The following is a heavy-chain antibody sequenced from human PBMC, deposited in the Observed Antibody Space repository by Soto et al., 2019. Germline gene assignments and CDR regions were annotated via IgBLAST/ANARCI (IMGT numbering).Heavy chain of an antibody. D-gene: IGHD2-15*01. CDR2: IKQDGSEK. V-gene: IGHV3-7*01. J-gene: IGHJ6*03. Sequence: PGGSLRLSCAASGFTFSIYWMSWVRRSPGKGLEWVANIKQDGSEKYYVDSVKGRFTISRDNAKNSLYLQMNSLRAEDTAVYYCARDALYCSGGSRYFNYYFYYMDVWGKGTTVTVSS. CDR1: GFTFSIYW. CDR3: ARDALYCSGGSRYFNYYFYYMDV.